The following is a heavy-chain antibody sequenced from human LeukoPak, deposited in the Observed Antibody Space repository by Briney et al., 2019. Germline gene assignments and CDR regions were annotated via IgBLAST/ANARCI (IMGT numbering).Heavy chain of an antibody. Sequence: SGPTLVKPTQTHTLTCTFSGFSFSTSEVGVGWIRQPPGKALQWLALIYWDDNKRYTPSLKNSLTITKDTSKNQVVLTMTNMDPVDTATYYCASLVPRHYDILTGYYRGGDYFDHWGQGTLVTVSS. V-gene: IGHV2-5*02. CDR3: ASLVPRHYDILTGYYRGGDYFDH. J-gene: IGHJ4*02. D-gene: IGHD3-9*01. CDR1: GFSFSTSEVG. CDR2: IYWDDNK.